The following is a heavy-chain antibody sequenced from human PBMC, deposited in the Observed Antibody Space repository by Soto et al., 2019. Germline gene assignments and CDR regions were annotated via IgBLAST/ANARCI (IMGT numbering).Heavy chain of an antibody. J-gene: IGHJ4*02. CDR3: ARHAVAVAGVFDY. Sequence: SETLSLTCAVSGDSIISMNWWSLVRHPPGKGLEWIGEIHHSGSTNYNPSLKSRVTISVEKSKNQFSLKLSSVTAADTAVYYCARHAVAVAGVFDYWSQGTPVTVSS. CDR1: GDSIISMNW. V-gene: IGHV4-4*02. D-gene: IGHD6-19*01. CDR2: IHHSGST.